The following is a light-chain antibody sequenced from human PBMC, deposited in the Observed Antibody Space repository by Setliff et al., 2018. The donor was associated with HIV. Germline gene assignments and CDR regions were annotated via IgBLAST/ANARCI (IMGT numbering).Light chain of an antibody. CDR1: QSLLSSFNNRIY. CDR2: WAS. V-gene: IGKV4-1*01. CDR3: QQYFIAPLF. J-gene: IGKJ3*01. Sequence: DIVVTQSPESLSVSLGERATINCKSSQSLLSSFNNRIYLGWYKQKPGQPPKLLIYWASSRESGVHARFRGSGSGTDFTLTISSLQAEDVAVYYCQQYFIAPLFVGPGTKVDSK.